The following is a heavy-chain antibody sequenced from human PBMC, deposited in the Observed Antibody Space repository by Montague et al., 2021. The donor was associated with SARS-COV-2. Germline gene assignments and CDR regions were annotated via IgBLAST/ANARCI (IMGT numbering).Heavy chain of an antibody. CDR1: GFSLSTSGMC. V-gene: IGHV2-70*11. D-gene: IGHD4-17*01. J-gene: IGHJ3*02. CDR2: IDWDDDK. CDR3: ARIQATVNAFDI. Sequence: VKPTQTLTLTCTFSGFSLSTSGMCVSWIRQPPGKALEWLARIDWDDDKYYSTSLKTRLTISKDTSTNPVVLTMTNMDPVDTATYYCARIQATVNAFDIWGQGTMVTVSS.